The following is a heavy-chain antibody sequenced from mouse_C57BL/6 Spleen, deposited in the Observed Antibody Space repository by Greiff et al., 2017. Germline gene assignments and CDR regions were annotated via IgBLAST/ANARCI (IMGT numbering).Heavy chain of an antibody. V-gene: IGHV1-64*01. CDR3: ARSHTTVVGFDY. CDR2: IHPNSGST. Sequence: QVQLKQPGAELVKPGASVKLSCKASGYTFTSYWMHWVKQRPGQGLEWIGMIHPNSGSTNYNEKFKSKATLTVDKSSSTAYMQLSSLTSEDSAVYYCARSHTTVVGFDYWGQGTTLTVSS. J-gene: IGHJ2*01. CDR1: GYTFTSYW. D-gene: IGHD1-1*01.